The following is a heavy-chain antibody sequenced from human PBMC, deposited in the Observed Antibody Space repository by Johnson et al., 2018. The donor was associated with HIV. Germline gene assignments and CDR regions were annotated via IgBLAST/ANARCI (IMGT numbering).Heavy chain of an antibody. CDR3: AREGFEYSSSLRAFDI. CDR1: GFTFSSYA. CDR2: ISHDGSNK. V-gene: IGHV3-30-3*01. D-gene: IGHD6-6*01. Sequence: QVQLMESGGGVVHPGKSLRLSCAASGFTFSSYAMHWVRQAPGKGLEWVTVISHDGSNKYYADSLKGRFPISRDNSKNTLYLQMNSLRAEDTAVYYCAREGFEYSSSLRAFDIWGQGTMVTVSS. J-gene: IGHJ3*02.